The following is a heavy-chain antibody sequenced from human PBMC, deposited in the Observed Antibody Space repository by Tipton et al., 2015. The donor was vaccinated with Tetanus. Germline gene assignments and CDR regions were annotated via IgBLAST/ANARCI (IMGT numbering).Heavy chain of an antibody. CDR3: ARERIEAFYYHGLDV. CDR1: GDSISSGGYY. CDR2: ILYTGST. V-gene: IGHV4-31*03. J-gene: IGHJ6*02. Sequence: TLSLTCTVSGDSISSGGYYWSWIRQHPGKGLEWIGYILYTGSTYHNPSLKSRLTISVDTSKNQFSLQLAFVTAADTAIYYCARERIEAFYYHGLDVWGPGTTVTVSS. D-gene: IGHD2-21*01.